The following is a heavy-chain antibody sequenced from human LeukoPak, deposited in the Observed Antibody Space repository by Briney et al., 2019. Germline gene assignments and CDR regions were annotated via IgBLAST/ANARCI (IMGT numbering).Heavy chain of an antibody. Sequence: SETLSLTCAVSGGSISSYYWSWFRQPPGKGLEWIGRIYTSGSTNYNPSLDSRVTMSVDTSKNQFSLKLSSVTAADTAVYYCALGRGYSYGYEVYWGQGTLVTVSS. CDR2: IYTSGST. V-gene: IGHV4-4*07. D-gene: IGHD5-18*01. CDR3: ALGRGYSYGYEVY. CDR1: GGSISSYY. J-gene: IGHJ4*02.